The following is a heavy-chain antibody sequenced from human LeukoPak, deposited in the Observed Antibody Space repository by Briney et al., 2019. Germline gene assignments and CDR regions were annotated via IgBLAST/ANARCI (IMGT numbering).Heavy chain of an antibody. V-gene: IGHV4-31*03. CDR3: ASNTAMVPGLDAFDI. D-gene: IGHD5-18*01. CDR2: IYYSGST. Sequence: SQTLSLTCPVSVGPISSGGYYWSWIPQPPGKGLEWIGYIYYSGSTYYNPSLKSRVTISVDTSKNQFSLKLSSVTAADTAVYYCASNTAMVPGLDAFDIWGQGTMVTVSS. J-gene: IGHJ3*02. CDR1: VGPISSGGYY.